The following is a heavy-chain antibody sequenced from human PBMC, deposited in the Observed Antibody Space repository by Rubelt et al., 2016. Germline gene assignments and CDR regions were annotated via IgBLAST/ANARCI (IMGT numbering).Heavy chain of an antibody. CDR2: ISAYVGKP. CDR3: ARDRTWLVPGLDAFDI. CDR1: GYTFTSYG. D-gene: IGHD6-19*01. V-gene: IGHV1-18*01. J-gene: IGHJ3*02. Sequence: QVQLVQSGAEVKKPGASVKVSCKASGYTFTSYGISWVRQAPGQGLEWMGWISAYVGKPNYAQKLQGRVTMTTDTSTSTAYMELRSLRSDDTAVYYCARDRTWLVPGLDAFDIWGQGTMVTVSS.